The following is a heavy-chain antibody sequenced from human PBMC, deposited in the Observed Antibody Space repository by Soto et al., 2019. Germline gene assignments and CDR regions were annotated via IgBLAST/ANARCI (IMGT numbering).Heavy chain of an antibody. Sequence: QVQLVQSGAEVKKPGSSVKVSCEASGGTFSSYPINWVRQAPGTGLEWMGGIIPFFGTSNYAQKFQGRVTITADDSTSTAYMELRSLRSEDTAVYYCARVGHITNYGMAVWGQGTTVTVSS. J-gene: IGHJ6*02. CDR2: IIPFFGTS. V-gene: IGHV1-69*01. D-gene: IGHD1-26*01. CDR3: ARVGHITNYGMAV. CDR1: GGTFSSYP.